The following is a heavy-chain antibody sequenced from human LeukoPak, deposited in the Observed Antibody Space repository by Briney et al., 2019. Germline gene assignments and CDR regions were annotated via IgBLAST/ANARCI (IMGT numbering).Heavy chain of an antibody. Sequence: SETLSLTCAVYGGSFSGYYWSWTRQPPGKGLEWIGEINHSGSTNYNPSPKSRVTISVDTSKNQFSLKLSSVTAADTAVYYCARSYYGSGSPPYGMDVWGQGTTVTVSS. D-gene: IGHD3-10*01. CDR1: GGSFSGYY. CDR3: ARSYYGSGSPPYGMDV. V-gene: IGHV4-34*01. J-gene: IGHJ6*02. CDR2: INHSGST.